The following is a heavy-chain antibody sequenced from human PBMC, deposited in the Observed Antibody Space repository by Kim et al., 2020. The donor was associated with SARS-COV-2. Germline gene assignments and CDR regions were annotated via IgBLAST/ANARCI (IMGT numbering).Heavy chain of an antibody. CDR1: GFTFDDYA. D-gene: IGHD5-18*01. CDR3: AKDIADGGVDTAMGSLDV. V-gene: IGHV3-9*01. Sequence: GGSLRLSCAASGFTFDDYAMHWVRQAPGKGLEWVSGISWNSGSIGYADSVKGRFTISRDNAKNSLYLQMNGLRAEDTALYYCAKDIADGGVDTAMGSLDVWGHGSTGTVSS. CDR2: ISWNSGSI. J-gene: IGHJ6*02.